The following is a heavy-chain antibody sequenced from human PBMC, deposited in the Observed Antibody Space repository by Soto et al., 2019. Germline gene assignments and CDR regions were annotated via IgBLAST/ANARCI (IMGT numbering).Heavy chain of an antibody. Sequence: ASVKVSCKASGYTFTSYDINWVRQATGQGLEWMGWMNPNSGNTGYAQKFQGRVTMTRNTSISTAYMELSSLRSEDTPVYYCARRYDFWSGRGQFDYTGQGTVVALSS. J-gene: IGHJ4*02. CDR3: ARRYDFWSGRGQFDY. V-gene: IGHV1-8*01. D-gene: IGHD3-3*01. CDR2: MNPNSGNT. CDR1: GYTFTSYD.